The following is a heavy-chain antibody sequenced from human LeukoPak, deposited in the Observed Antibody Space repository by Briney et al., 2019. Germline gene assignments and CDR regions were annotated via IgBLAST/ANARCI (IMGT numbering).Heavy chain of an antibody. D-gene: IGHD1-14*01. CDR2: VSPSGGST. V-gene: IGHV3-23*01. Sequence: PGGSLRLSCVASGFSLSNYAMHWVRQAPGKGLEWVSDVSPSGGSTYYADAVRDRFTISRDNSNNILYLQMSSLRVDDTAVYYCARGVAGVYFYYYMDVWGKGTTVTVSS. CDR3: ARGVAGVYFYYYMDV. J-gene: IGHJ6*03. CDR1: GFSLSNYA.